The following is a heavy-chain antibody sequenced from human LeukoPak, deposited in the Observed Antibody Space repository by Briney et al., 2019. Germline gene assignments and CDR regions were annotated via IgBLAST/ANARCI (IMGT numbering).Heavy chain of an antibody. J-gene: IGHJ5*02. CDR2: IYHSGST. CDR1: GGSISSGGYS. V-gene: IGHV4-30-2*01. Sequence: SETLSLTCAVSGGSISSGGYSWSWIRQPPGKGVEWFGYIYHSGSTYYNPSLKSRVTISVDRSKNQFSLKLSSVTAADTAVYYCARTMLREYNWFDPWGQGTLVTVSS. CDR3: ARTMLREYNWFDP. D-gene: IGHD2-8*01.